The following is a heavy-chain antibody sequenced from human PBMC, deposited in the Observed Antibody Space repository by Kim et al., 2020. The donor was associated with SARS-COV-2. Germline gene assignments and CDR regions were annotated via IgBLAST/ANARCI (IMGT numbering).Heavy chain of an antibody. Sequence: GESLKISCKGSGYSFTSYWISWVRQMPGKGLEWMGRIDPSDSYTNYSPSFQGHVTISADKSISTAYLQWSSLKASDTAMYYCARHDAAAAAYYYYYGMDVWGQGTTVTVSS. CDR1: GYSFTSYW. CDR2: IDPSDSYT. J-gene: IGHJ6*02. D-gene: IGHD6-13*01. V-gene: IGHV5-10-1*01. CDR3: ARHDAAAAAYYYYYGMDV.